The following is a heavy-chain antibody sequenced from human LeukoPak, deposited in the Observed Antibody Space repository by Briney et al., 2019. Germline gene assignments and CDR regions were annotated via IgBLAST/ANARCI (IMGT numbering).Heavy chain of an antibody. CDR3: VRALSRGAFDI. J-gene: IGHJ3*02. V-gene: IGHV3-13*01. CDR1: GFISSSYD. Sequence: GGSLSLSCAASGFISSSYDLHWVRQATGKGLEWVSGIGTVGDTYYHDSVKGRFTISRENAKNSLYLQLNSLRAGDTAVYYCVRALSRGAFDIWGQGTMVSVSS. CDR2: IGTVGDT.